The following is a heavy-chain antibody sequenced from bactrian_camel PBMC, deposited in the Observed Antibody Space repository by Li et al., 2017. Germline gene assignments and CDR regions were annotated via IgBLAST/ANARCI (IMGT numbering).Heavy chain of an antibody. CDR2: IKGGGGGT. J-gene: IGHJ4*01. CDR3: AAATGLY. Sequence: VQLVESGGGSVQPGGSLRLSCAAAGFTLSSYTMSWVRQAPGKGLEWVSRIKGGGGGTYLADSVKGRFTISRDNAKNTLYLEMNSLKSEDTAVYYCAAATGLYWGQGTQVTVS. V-gene: IGHV3S31*01. CDR1: GFTLSSYT.